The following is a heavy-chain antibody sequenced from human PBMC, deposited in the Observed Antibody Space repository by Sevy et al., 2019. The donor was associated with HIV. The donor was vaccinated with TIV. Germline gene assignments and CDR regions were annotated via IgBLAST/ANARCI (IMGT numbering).Heavy chain of an antibody. CDR1: GFTFSSYA. D-gene: IGHD5-18*01. CDR2: IWYDGSIK. Sequence: GGSLRLSCAASGFTFSSYAMHWVRQAPGKGLEWVAVIWYDGSIKYYIDSVEGRFTISRDNSKNTLYLQMSSLRVEDTAVYYCAGGEGDSYGYAPRVWGQGTLVTVSS. CDR3: AGGEGDSYGYAPRV. V-gene: IGHV3-33*01. J-gene: IGHJ4*02.